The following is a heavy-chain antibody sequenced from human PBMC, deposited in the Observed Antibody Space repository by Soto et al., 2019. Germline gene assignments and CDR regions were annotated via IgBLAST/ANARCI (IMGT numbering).Heavy chain of an antibody. D-gene: IGHD1-26*01. CDR3: ARDPGGGSYYWGYYFDY. Sequence: QVQLVQSGAEVKKPGASVKVSCKASGYTFTNYGISSVRQAPGQGLEWMGWISGYNGNTNYAQNLQGRVTMTKDASTSTAYMELGSLRSDDTAVYSWARDPGGGSYYWGYYFDYWGQGTLVTVSS. J-gene: IGHJ4*02. CDR2: ISGYNGNT. CDR1: GYTFTNYG. V-gene: IGHV1-18*01.